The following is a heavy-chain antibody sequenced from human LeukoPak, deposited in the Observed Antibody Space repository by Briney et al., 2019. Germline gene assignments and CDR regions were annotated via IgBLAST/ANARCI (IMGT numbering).Heavy chain of an antibody. J-gene: IGHJ4*02. D-gene: IGHD2-2*01. CDR3: ALIPYFTTATCYYFDY. Sequence: ASVKVSCKASGYTFTTYGISWVRQAPGQGLEWMGWISTYSGDTNYAQKLQDRVTMTSDTSTSTTYMELRSLRSDDTAVYYCALIPYFTTATCYYFDYWGQGTLVTVSS. CDR2: ISTYSGDT. CDR1: GYTFTTYG. V-gene: IGHV1-18*01.